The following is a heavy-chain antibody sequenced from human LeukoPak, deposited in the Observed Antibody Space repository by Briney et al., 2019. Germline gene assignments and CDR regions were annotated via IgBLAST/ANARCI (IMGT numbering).Heavy chain of an antibody. CDR3: ARVFLGSGFYNRPLEY. Sequence: SVKVSCKASGGTFSSYAISWVRQAPGQGLEWMGRIIPILGIANYAQKFQGRVTITADKSTSTAYMELSSLRSEDTAVYYCARVFLGSGFYNRPLEYWGQGALVTVSS. V-gene: IGHV1-69*04. CDR2: IIPILGIA. D-gene: IGHD3-10*01. J-gene: IGHJ4*02. CDR1: GGTFSSYA.